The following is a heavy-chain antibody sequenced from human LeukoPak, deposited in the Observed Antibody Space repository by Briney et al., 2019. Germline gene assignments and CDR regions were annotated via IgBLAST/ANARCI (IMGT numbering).Heavy chain of an antibody. CDR2: INPNSGGT. CDR1: GYTFTGYY. J-gene: IGHJ5*02. V-gene: IGHV1-2*02. Sequence: ASVKVSCKASGYTFTGYYMHWVRQAPGQGLEWMGWINPNSGGTNYAQKFQGRVTMTRDTSISTAYMELSRLRSDDTAVYYCATHHHGSGSYYPYNWFDPWGQGTLVTVSS. CDR3: ATHHHGSGSYYPYNWFDP. D-gene: IGHD3-10*01.